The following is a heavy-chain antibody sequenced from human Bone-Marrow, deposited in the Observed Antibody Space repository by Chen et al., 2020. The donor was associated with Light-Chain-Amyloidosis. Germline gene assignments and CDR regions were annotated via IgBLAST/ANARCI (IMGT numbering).Heavy chain of an antibody. CDR3: AREMYTGWYGIDY. V-gene: IGHV3-74*01. CDR2: INSDGIST. J-gene: IGHJ4*02. Sequence: EVPLVESGGGLVQPGGSLRLSCAASGFTFSTYWMHWVRQAPGKGPEWVARINSDGISTGHADSVKGRFTISRDNAKNTLYLQMNSLRAEDTAVYYCAREMYTGWYGIDYWGQGALVIVSS. CDR1: GFTFSTYW. D-gene: IGHD6-19*01.